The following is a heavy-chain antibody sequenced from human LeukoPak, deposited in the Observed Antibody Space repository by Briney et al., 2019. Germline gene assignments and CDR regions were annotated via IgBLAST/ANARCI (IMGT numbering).Heavy chain of an antibody. CDR3: AKDYYDYVWGSYRPRYFDY. Sequence: PGGSLRLSCAASGFTLSSYAMSWVRQAPGKGLEWVSAISGSGGSTYYADSVKGRFTISRDNSKNTLYLRMNSLRAEDTAVYYCAKDYYDYVWGSYRPRYFDYWGQGTLVTVSS. CDR2: ISGSGGST. D-gene: IGHD3-16*02. J-gene: IGHJ4*02. CDR1: GFTLSSYA. V-gene: IGHV3-23*01.